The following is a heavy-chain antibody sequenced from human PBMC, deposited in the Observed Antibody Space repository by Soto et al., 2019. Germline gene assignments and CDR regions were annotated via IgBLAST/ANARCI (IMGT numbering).Heavy chain of an antibody. V-gene: IGHV3-49*04. CDR2: IRNKGYGGTT. CDR1: GFNFGDYG. CDR3: TRFQAARFEF. J-gene: IGHJ4*02. D-gene: IGHD6-6*01. Sequence: GGSLRLSCTASGFNFGDYGVSWVRQAPGKGLEYIGLIRNKGYGGTTEYAASVKGRFTISRDDSKSTVYLQMNSLKTEDTAVYYSTRFQAARFEFWGQGTLVTVSS.